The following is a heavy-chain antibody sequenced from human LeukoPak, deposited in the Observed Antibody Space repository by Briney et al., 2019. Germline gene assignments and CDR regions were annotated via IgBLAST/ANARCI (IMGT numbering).Heavy chain of an antibody. V-gene: IGHV1-2*02. Sequence: ASVKVSCKASGYTFTGYYMHWVRQAAGQGLEWMGWINPNSGGTNYAQKFQGRVTMTRDTSISTAYMELSRLRSDDTAVYYCARPRRDGYYFDYWGQGTLVTVSS. D-gene: IGHD5-24*01. CDR3: ARPRRDGYYFDY. CDR1: GYTFTGYY. J-gene: IGHJ4*02. CDR2: INPNSGGT.